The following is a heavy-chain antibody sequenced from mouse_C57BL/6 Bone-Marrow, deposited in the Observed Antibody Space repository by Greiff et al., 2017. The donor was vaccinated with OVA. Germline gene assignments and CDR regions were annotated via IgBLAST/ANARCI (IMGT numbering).Heavy chain of an antibody. CDR3: ARYPHYYGSSYVGY. D-gene: IGHD1-1*01. CDR2: INPYNGGT. V-gene: IGHV1-19*01. Sequence: SGPVLVKPGASVKMSCKASGYTFTDYYMNWVKQSHGKSLEWIGVINPYNGGTSYNQKFKGKATLTVDKSSSTAYMELNSLTSEDSAVYYCARYPHYYGSSYVGYWGQGTLVTVSA. CDR1: GYTFTDYY. J-gene: IGHJ3*01.